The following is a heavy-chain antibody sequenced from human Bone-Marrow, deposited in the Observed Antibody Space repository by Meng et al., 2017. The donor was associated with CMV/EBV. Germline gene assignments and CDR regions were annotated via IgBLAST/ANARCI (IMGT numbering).Heavy chain of an antibody. CDR1: GFTFDDYA. V-gene: IGHV3-9*01. D-gene: IGHD1-26*01. J-gene: IGHJ3*02. CDR2: ISWNSGSI. CDR3: AKDTDSGSYGEGAFDI. Sequence: SLKISCAASGFTFDDYAMHWVRQAPGKGLEWVSGISWNSGSIGYADSVKGRFTISRDNAKNSLYLQMNSLRAEDTALYYCAKDTDSGSYGEGAFDIWGQGTRVTVSS.